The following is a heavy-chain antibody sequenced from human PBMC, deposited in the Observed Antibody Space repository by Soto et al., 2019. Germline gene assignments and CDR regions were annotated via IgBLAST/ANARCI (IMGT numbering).Heavy chain of an antibody. CDR3: ARTPAAQT. Sequence: QVQLVESGGGVVQPGRSLRLSCAASGFTFSSYAMHWVRQAPGKGLAWVAVISYDGSNKYYADSVKGRFTISRDNSKNTLYLQMNSLRAEDTAVYYCARTPAAQTWGQGTLVTVSS. D-gene: IGHD6-25*01. V-gene: IGHV3-30-3*01. J-gene: IGHJ5*02. CDR1: GFTFSSYA. CDR2: ISYDGSNK.